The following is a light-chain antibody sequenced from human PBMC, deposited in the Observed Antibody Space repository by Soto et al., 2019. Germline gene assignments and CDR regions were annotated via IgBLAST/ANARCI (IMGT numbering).Light chain of an antibody. CDR3: CSFARRSTLI. CDR2: EGD. CDR1: SSDVGNYNL. V-gene: IGLV2-23*01. J-gene: IGLJ2*01. Sequence: QSVLTQPASVSGSPGQSITISCTGTSSDVGNYNLVSWYQQYPGKAPKLMIYEGDKRPSGVSNRFSGSKSGNTASLTISGLQAEDEADYYCCSFARRSTLIFGGGTKLTVL.